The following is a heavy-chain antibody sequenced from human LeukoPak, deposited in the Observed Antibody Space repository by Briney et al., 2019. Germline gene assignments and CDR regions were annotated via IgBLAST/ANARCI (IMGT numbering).Heavy chain of an antibody. CDR3: ARNYYYGSGISFSYMDV. Sequence: ASVKVSCKASGYTFTSYYMHWVRQAPGQGLEWMGWISAYNGNTNYAQKLQGRVTMTTDTSTSTAYMELRSLRSDDTAVYYCARNYYYGSGISFSYMDVWGKGTTVTISS. V-gene: IGHV1-18*04. CDR2: ISAYNGNT. D-gene: IGHD3-10*01. CDR1: GYTFTSYY. J-gene: IGHJ6*03.